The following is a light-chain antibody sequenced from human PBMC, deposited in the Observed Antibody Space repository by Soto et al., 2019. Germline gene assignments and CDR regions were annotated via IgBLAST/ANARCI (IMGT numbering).Light chain of an antibody. J-gene: IGLJ1*01. CDR3: SSYRSSSTFV. V-gene: IGLV2-14*01. Sequence: QSALTQPASVSGSPGQSITISCTGTSSDVGGYNYVSWYQQHPGKAPKLMIYEVSNRPSGVSNRFSCSKSGNTASLTISGLQAEDEADYYCSSYRSSSTFVFGSGTKLTVL. CDR2: EVS. CDR1: SSDVGGYNY.